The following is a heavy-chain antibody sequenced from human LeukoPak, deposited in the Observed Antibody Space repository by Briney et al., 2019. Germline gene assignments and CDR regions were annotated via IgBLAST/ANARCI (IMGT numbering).Heavy chain of an antibody. CDR1: GGTFSSYA. D-gene: IGHD1-26*01. CDR3: ARDLSVGAPTDAFDI. V-gene: IGHV1-69*04. CDR2: IIPILGIA. J-gene: IGHJ3*02. Sequence: GASVKVSCKASGGTFSSYAISWVRRAPGQGLEWMGRIIPILGIANYAQKFQGRVTITADKSTSTAYMELSSLRSEDTAVYYCARDLSVGAPTDAFDIWGQGTMVTVSS.